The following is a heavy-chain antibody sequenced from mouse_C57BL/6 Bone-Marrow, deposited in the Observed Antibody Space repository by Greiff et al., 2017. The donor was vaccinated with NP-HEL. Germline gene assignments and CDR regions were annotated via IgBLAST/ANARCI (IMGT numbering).Heavy chain of an antibody. CDR3: ARGYDYDDLYYYAMDY. Sequence: QVQLQQSDAELVKPGASVKISCKVSGYTFTDHTIHWMKQRPEQGLEWIGYIYPRDGSTKYNEKFKGKATLTADKSSSTAYMQLNSLTSEDSAVYFCARGYDYDDLYYYAMDYCGQGASVTVSS. CDR1: GYTFTDHT. V-gene: IGHV1-78*01. CDR2: IYPRDGST. J-gene: IGHJ4*01. D-gene: IGHD2-4*01.